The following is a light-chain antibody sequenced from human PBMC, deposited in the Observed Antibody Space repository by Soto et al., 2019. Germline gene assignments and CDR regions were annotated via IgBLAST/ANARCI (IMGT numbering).Light chain of an antibody. CDR3: CSYTTSNTRQIV. CDR2: DVS. CDR1: SSDVGGYNY. Sequence: QSVLTQPASVSGSPGQSITISCTGTSSDVGGYNYVSWYQQQPGKANKFMIYDVSNRPSGVSNRFSGSKSGNTASLTIFGLQAEDEADYYCCSYTTSNTRQIVVGTG. J-gene: IGLJ1*01. V-gene: IGLV2-14*01.